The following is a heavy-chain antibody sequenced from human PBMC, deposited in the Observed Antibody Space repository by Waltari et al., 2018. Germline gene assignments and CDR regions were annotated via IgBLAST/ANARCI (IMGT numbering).Heavy chain of an antibody. D-gene: IGHD2-2*01. V-gene: IGHV1-69*13. Sequence: QVQLVQSGAEVKKPGSSVKVSGKASGGTCSSYAISWVRQAPGQGLEWMGRIIPIFGTANYPQKFQGRVTIPADKYTSTAYMELSSLRSDDPAVYYCAREGDIVVVNPGGYYYYYMDVWGKGTTVTISS. CDR2: IIPIFGTA. CDR1: GGTCSSYA. J-gene: IGHJ6*03. CDR3: AREGDIVVVNPGGYYYYYMDV.